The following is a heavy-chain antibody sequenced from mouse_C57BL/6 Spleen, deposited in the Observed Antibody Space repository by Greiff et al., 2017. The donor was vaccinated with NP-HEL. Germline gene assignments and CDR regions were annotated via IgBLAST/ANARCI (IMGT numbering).Heavy chain of an antibody. CDR3: TRYVFDY. CDR2: IDPETGGT. V-gene: IGHV1-15*01. Sequence: VQLVESGAELVRPGASVTLSCKASGYTFTDYEMHWVKQTPVHGLEWIGAIDPETGGTAYNQKFKGKAILTADKSSSTAYMELRSLTSEDSAVYYCTRYVFDYWGQGTTLTVSS. J-gene: IGHJ2*01. CDR1: GYTFTDYE.